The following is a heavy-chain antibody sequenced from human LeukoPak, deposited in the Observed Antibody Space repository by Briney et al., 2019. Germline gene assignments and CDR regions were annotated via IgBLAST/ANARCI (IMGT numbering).Heavy chain of an antibody. D-gene: IGHD3-16*02. Sequence: SETLSLTCTVSGGSISSGGYYWSWIRQPPGKGLEWIGEINHSGSTNYNPSLKSRVTISVDTSKNQFSLKLSSVTAADTAVYYCARKPGFARLRLGELSLRDYWGQGTLVTVSS. CDR2: INHSGST. CDR1: GGSISSGGYY. J-gene: IGHJ4*02. V-gene: IGHV4-39*07. CDR3: ARKPGFARLRLGELSLRDY.